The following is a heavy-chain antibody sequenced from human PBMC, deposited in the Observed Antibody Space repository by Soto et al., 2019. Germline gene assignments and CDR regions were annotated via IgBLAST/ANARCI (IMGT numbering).Heavy chain of an antibody. CDR2: VNPILSMS. V-gene: IGHV1-69*04. CDR1: GDTFSFYS. Sequence: QVQLVQSGAEVKRPGSSVKVSCKASGDTFSFYSINWVRQAPGLGLEWMGRVNPILSMSNYAQRFQGRVTRTAEKSTSTAYMELSGLRSEDTAMYYCATSYGSGYRAFDYWGQGDLVTVSS. CDR3: ATSYGSGYRAFDY. D-gene: IGHD3-10*01. J-gene: IGHJ4*02.